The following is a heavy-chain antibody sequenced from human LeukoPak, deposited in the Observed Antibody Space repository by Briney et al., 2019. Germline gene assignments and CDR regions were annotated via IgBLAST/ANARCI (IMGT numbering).Heavy chain of an antibody. J-gene: IGHJ5*02. CDR2: IYDSGST. Sequence: PSETLSLTCTVSGGSIRSSYYYWGWIRQPPGKGLEWIGSIYDSGSTYYNPSLKSRVTISVDTSKNQFSLKLNSVTAADTAVYYCAREVGSSWYTWFDPWGQGTLVTVSS. CDR1: GGSIRSSYYY. V-gene: IGHV4-39*02. D-gene: IGHD6-13*01. CDR3: AREVGSSWYTWFDP.